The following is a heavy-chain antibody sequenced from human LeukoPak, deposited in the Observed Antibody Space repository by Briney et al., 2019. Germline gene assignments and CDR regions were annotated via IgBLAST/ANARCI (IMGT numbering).Heavy chain of an antibody. CDR3: AFLATAAGVNH. D-gene: IGHD6-13*01. V-gene: IGHV1-2*02. CDR1: GYTFTDYS. CDR2: INPNSGDT. J-gene: IGHJ5*02. Sequence: GASVKVSCKASGYTFTDYSLHWMRQAPGQGLEWMGWINPNSGDTNFAQKFQGRVTMTRDTSVSTAYMELTSLTSDDTALYYCAFLATAAGVNHWGQGTLVTVSS.